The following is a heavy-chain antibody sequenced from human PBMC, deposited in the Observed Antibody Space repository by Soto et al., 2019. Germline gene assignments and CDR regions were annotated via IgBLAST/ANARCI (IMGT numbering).Heavy chain of an antibody. CDR1: GFTCSSYS. J-gene: IGHJ6*03. V-gene: IGHV3-21*01. Sequence: PGGSLRLSCAASGFTCSSYSMNWVCQAPGKGLEWVSSISSSSSYIYYADSVKGRFTISRDNAKNSLYLQMNSLRAEDTAVYYCARVIVVPAAIDPDYYYYYMAVWGKGTTVTVSS. D-gene: IGHD2-2*01. CDR3: ARVIVVPAAIDPDYYYYYMAV. CDR2: ISSSSSYI.